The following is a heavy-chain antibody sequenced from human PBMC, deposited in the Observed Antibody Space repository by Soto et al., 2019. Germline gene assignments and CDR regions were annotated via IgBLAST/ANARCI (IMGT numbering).Heavy chain of an antibody. CDR1: GAGDTFSNYG. CDR3: WRHDKTALPPLDS. J-gene: IGHJ4*02. D-gene: IGHD1-1*01. CDR2: TIPAFGTA. Sequence: QVHLVQSGAEVKSPGSAVKVSCKVSGAGDTFSNYGLNWMRQAPGQGLEWMGGTIPAFGTANYAQKFQGRVTITADTSTTPPYMELSSLRSDDTAVYYCWRHDKTALPPLDSWGQGTLVSVSS. V-gene: IGHV1-69*06.